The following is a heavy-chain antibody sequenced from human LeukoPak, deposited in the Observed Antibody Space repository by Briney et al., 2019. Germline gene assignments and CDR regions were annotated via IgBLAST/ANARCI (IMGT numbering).Heavy chain of an antibody. D-gene: IGHD2-2*01. CDR2: INPSGGST. J-gene: IGHJ4*02. CDR3: ARLADCSSSSCRSFDY. Sequence: GASVKVSCRASGYTFITYYMHWVRQAPGQGLEWMGIINPSGGSTSYAQKFQGRVTMTRDTSISTAYMELSRLRSDDTAVYYCARLADCSSSSCRSFDYWGQGTLVTVSS. CDR1: GYTFITYY. V-gene: IGHV1-46*01.